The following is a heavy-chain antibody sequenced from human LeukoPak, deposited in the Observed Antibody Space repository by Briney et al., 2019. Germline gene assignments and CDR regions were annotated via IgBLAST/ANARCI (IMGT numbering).Heavy chain of an antibody. Sequence: ASVKVSCKAAGYTFTGYYMFWVRQARGQGLEWMGRINPNSGGTDYAQKFQGRVTMTRDPSISTAYMELSRLRSDDTAVYYCARGYCSGGSCYSVENWFDPWGQGTLVTVSS. D-gene: IGHD2-15*01. CDR2: INPNSGGT. J-gene: IGHJ5*02. CDR1: GYTFTGYY. V-gene: IGHV1-2*06. CDR3: ARGYCSGGSCYSVENWFDP.